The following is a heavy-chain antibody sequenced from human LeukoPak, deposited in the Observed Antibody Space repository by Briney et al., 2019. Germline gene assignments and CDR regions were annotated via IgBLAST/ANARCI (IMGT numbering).Heavy chain of an antibody. CDR2: IYYSGST. Sequence: KPSETLSLTCTVSGGSISSSSYYWGWIRQPPGKGLEWIGSIYYSGSTYYNPSLKSRVTISVDTSKNQFSLKLSSVTAADTAVYYCARQKAYNWNYYYYGMDVWGQGTTVTVSS. CDR1: GGSISSSSYY. V-gene: IGHV4-39*01. D-gene: IGHD1-20*01. J-gene: IGHJ6*02. CDR3: ARQKAYNWNYYYYGMDV.